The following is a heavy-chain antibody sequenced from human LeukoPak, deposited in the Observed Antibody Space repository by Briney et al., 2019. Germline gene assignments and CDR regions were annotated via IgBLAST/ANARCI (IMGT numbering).Heavy chain of an antibody. CDR1: GFTFSSYA. J-gene: IGHJ5*02. Sequence: GGSLRLSCAASGFTFSSYAMSWVRQAPGKGLEWVSAISGRGGSTYYADSVKGRFTISRDNSKNTLYLQMNSLRAEDTAVYYCAKSGYCSGGSCHNWFDPWGQGTLVTVSS. CDR2: ISGRGGST. D-gene: IGHD2-15*01. CDR3: AKSGYCSGGSCHNWFDP. V-gene: IGHV3-23*01.